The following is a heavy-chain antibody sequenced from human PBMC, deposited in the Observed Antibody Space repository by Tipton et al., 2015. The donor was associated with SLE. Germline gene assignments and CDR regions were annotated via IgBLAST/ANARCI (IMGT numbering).Heavy chain of an antibody. CDR1: GDSISSGRYY. D-gene: IGHD6-19*01. J-gene: IGHJ4*02. V-gene: IGHV4-39*07. CDR2: IFHSGST. Sequence: TLSLTCTVSGDSISSGRYYWTWIRQPPGKGLEWIGSIFHSGSTYYSPSLESRVTMSIDTSKNQFSLKLSSVTAADTAVYYCARAGSGIDYWGQGTLVTVSS. CDR3: ARAGSGIDY.